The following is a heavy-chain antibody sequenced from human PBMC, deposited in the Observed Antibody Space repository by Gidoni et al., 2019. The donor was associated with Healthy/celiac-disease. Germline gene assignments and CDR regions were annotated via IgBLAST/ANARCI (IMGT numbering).Heavy chain of an antibody. CDR1: GSSSSSYA. J-gene: IGHJ6*03. V-gene: IGHV3-30-3*01. CDR2: ISYDGSNK. CDR3: AREYYDFWSGSPTGYYYYYMDV. Sequence: QVQLVVPGGGVVQPGRSLRLSCAASGSSSSSYAMHCVRQAPGKGLEWVAVISYDGSNKYYADSVKGRFTISRDNSKNTLYLQMNSLRAEDTAVYYCAREYYDFWSGSPTGYYYYYMDVWGKGTTVTVSS. D-gene: IGHD3-3*01.